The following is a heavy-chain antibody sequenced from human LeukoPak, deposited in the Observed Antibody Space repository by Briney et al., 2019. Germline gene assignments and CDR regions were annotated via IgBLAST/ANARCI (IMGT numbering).Heavy chain of an antibody. V-gene: IGHV1-46*01. Sequence: ASVKVSCKASGYTFTSYYMHWVRQAPGQGLEWMGIINPSGGSTSYAQKFQGRVTMTRDTSTSTVYMELSSLRSEDTAVYYCAREAHEGSQSGYSYGRPGELDPWGQGTLVTVSS. CDR3: AREAHEGSQSGYSYGRPGELDP. CDR2: INPSGGST. CDR1: GYTFTSYY. D-gene: IGHD5-18*01. J-gene: IGHJ5*02.